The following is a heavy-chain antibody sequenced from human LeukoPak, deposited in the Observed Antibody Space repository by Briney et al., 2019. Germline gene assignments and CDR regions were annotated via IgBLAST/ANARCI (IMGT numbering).Heavy chain of an antibody. Sequence: GSLRLSCAASGFTFSDYWIHWVRQAPGKGLVWASRINTDGSITNYADSVKGRFSISRDNAKNTLYLQMSSLRAEDTAVYYCARDRGPRTGFMVREAYDYWGQGTLVTVSS. CDR3: ARDRGPRTGFMVREAYDY. CDR1: GFTFSDYW. J-gene: IGHJ4*02. D-gene: IGHD3-10*01. V-gene: IGHV3-74*01. CDR2: INTDGSIT.